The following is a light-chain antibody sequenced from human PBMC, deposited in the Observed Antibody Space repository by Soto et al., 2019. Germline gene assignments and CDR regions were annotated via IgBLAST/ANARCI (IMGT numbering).Light chain of an antibody. CDR3: QQDQSWPLT. CDR1: QSVTSI. CDR2: VAS. Sequence: EIVMTQSPGTLSVSPGERATLSCRASQSVTSILAWYQQKPGQAPRLLIYVASTRATGIPARFSGSGSGTEFTLTISSLQPEDSAVYYCQQDQSWPLTFGGGSKVEV. V-gene: IGKV3-15*01. J-gene: IGKJ4*01.